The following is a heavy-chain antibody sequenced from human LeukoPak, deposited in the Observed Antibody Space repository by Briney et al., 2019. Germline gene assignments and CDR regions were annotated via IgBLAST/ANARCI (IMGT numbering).Heavy chain of an antibody. CDR2: ISSSGSTI. CDR1: GFTFSSYE. V-gene: IGHV3-48*03. CDR3: ARLLYYGIDV. J-gene: IGHJ6*02. Sequence: GGSLRHSCAASGFTFSSYEMNWVRQAPGKGLEWVSYISSSGSTIYYADSVKGRFTISRDNAKNSLYLQMNSLRAEDTAVYYCARLLYYGIDVWGQGTTVTVSS.